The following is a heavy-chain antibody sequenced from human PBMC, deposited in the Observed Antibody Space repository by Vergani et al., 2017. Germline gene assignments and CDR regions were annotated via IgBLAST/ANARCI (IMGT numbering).Heavy chain of an antibody. CDR1: GGSISSYY. J-gene: IGHJ6*02. CDR2: IHYSENT. D-gene: IGHD2-15*01. Sequence: QVPLQESGPGLVNPSETLSLNCSVSGGSISSYYWSWIRQPPGKGLEWRGSIHYSENTNYNPSLKTRVTISVDTSKNQFSLKLSSVTAADTAVYYCARGYSRAQIYYYYYGMDGWGQGTTVTVSS. CDR3: ARGYSRAQIYYYYYGMDG. V-gene: IGHV4-59*12.